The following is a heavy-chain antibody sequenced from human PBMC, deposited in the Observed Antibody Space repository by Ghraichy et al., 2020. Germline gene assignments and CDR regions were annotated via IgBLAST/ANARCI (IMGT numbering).Heavy chain of an antibody. CDR3: ARGGKYCSSTSCYSYYYYYYMDV. CDR2: IWYDGSNK. CDR1: GFTFSSYG. V-gene: IGHV3-33*01. J-gene: IGHJ6*03. D-gene: IGHD2-2*02. Sequence: GGSLRLSCAASGFTFSSYGMHWVRQAPGKGLEWVAVIWYDGSNKYYADSVKGRFTISRDNSKNTLYLQMNSLRAEDTAVYYCARGGKYCSSTSCYSYYYYYYMDVWGKGTTVTVSS.